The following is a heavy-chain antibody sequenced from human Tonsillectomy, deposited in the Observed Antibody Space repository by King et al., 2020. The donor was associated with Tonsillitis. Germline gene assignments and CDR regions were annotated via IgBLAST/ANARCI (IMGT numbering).Heavy chain of an antibody. Sequence: QLVQSGAEVKKPGASVRVSCKASGYTFTDYYMHWVRQAPGQGLEWMGWINPNSGGPNSAQKFPGRVTMTRDTSISAAYMELSRLRSDDTAVYYCARDHNIRLPATGFVYWGQGTLVTVSS. CDR1: GYTFTDYY. V-gene: IGHV1-2*02. CDR2: INPNSGGP. J-gene: IGHJ4*02. CDR3: ARDHNIRLPATGFVY. D-gene: IGHD2-21*02.